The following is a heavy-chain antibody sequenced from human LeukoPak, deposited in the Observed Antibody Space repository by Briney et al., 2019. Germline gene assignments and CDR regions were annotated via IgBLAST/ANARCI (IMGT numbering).Heavy chain of an antibody. J-gene: IGHJ4*02. D-gene: IGHD5-12*01. CDR3: AQHRGYGATPDFFGDS. CDR1: GFTFTTYA. CDR2: VDSTGSST. Sequence: GGPLRLSGAASGFTFTTYAMRWGRGAPGKGLEWVSAVDSTGSSTYYADSVRGRFTISTDTSKNTLYLQMNSLRPPDTALYYSAQHRGYGATPDFFGDSSGQRTLVTASS. V-gene: IGHV3-23*05.